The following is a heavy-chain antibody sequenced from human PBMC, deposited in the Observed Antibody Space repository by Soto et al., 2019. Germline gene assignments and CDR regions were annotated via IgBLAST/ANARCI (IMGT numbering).Heavy chain of an antibody. V-gene: IGHV3-23*01. CDR2: FSAGGRA. Sequence: EVQLLESGGALVQPGGSLRLSCVASGFSFRNYALSWVRQAPGKGLEWVSTFSAGGRAYYADTVKGRFTIARDSSQNTVHLPISILRPEDTAVYYCAKESMPEHYGDTLFDYWGQGTRVTVSS. D-gene: IGHD4-17*01. CDR1: GFSFRNYA. J-gene: IGHJ4*02. CDR3: AKESMPEHYGDTLFDY.